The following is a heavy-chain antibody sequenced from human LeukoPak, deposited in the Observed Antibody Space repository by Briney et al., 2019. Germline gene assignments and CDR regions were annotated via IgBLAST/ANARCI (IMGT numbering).Heavy chain of an antibody. CDR3: ARHYYSSMVRGYRFAP. CDR2: IYTSGST. D-gene: IGHD3-10*01. Sequence: SETLSLTCTVSGGSISSGSYYWSWIRQPAGKGLEWIGRIYTSGSTNYNPSLKSRVTISADTSKNQFSLKLSSVTAADTAVYHCARHYYSSMVRGYRFAPWGQGTLVTVSS. J-gene: IGHJ5*02. V-gene: IGHV4-61*02. CDR1: GGSISSGSYY.